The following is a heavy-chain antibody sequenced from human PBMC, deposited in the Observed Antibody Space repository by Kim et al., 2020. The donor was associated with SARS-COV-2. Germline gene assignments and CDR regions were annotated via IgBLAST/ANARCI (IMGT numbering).Heavy chain of an antibody. V-gene: IGHV4-59*01. CDR3: AGQISTRVDY. CDR2: IYYSGST. J-gene: IGHJ4*02. CDR1: GGSISSYY. Sequence: SETLSLTCTVSGGSISSYYWSWIRQPPGKGLEWIGYIYYSGSTNYNPSLKSRVTISVDTSKNQFSLKLSSVTAADTAVYYCAGQISTRVDYWGQGTLVTVSS. D-gene: IGHD2-2*01.